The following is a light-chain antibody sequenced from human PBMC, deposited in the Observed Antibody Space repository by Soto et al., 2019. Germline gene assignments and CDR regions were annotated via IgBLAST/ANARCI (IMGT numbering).Light chain of an antibody. CDR3: QQYNNWPKT. V-gene: IGKV3-15*01. J-gene: IGKJ2*01. Sequence: EIVMTQSPATLSVSPGERATLSCRASQSVSSNLAWYQQKPGQAPRLLIYGASTRATGIPARFSGSGSGTEFTLTISTLESEDFEVYYCQQYNNWPKTCGQGTKLEIK. CDR2: GAS. CDR1: QSVSSN.